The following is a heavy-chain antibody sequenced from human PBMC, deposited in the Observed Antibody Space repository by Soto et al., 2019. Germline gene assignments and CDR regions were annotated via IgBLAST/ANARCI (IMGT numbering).Heavy chain of an antibody. CDR3: AKDQGSGWRGSAFDI. J-gene: IGHJ3*02. CDR2: ISYDGSNK. CDR1: GFNFSSYG. Sequence: GGSLRLSCAASGFNFSSYGMHWVRQAPGKGLEWVAVISYDGSNKYYADSVKGRFTISRDNSKNTLYLQMNSLRAEDTAVYYCAKDQGSGWRGSAFDIWGQGTMVTVSS. D-gene: IGHD6-19*01. V-gene: IGHV3-30*18.